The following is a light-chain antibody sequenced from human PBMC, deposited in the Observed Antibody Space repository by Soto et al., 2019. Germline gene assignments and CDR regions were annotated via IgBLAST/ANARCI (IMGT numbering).Light chain of an antibody. J-gene: IGLJ3*02. V-gene: IGLV2-14*01. Sequence: QSALTQPASVSGSPGQSIAISCTGTNSDVGGYNYVSWYQHHPGKAPKLMIYEVSNRPSGVFNRFSGSKSGNTASLTISGLQAEDEADYYCSSYTPSTPWVFGGGTQLTVL. CDR2: EVS. CDR3: SSYTPSTPWV. CDR1: NSDVGGYNY.